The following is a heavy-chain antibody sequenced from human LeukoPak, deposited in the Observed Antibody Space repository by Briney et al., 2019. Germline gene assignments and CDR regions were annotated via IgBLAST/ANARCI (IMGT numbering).Heavy chain of an antibody. CDR2: IYYSGST. Sequence: SETLSLTCTVSGGSISSGGYYWSWIRQHPGKGLERIGYIYYSGSTYYNPSLKSRVTISVDTSKNQFSLKLSSVTAADTAVYYCARARDDYGDYGRWFDPWGQGTLVTVSS. J-gene: IGHJ5*02. V-gene: IGHV4-31*03. CDR1: GGSISSGGYY. CDR3: ARARDDYGDYGRWFDP. D-gene: IGHD4-17*01.